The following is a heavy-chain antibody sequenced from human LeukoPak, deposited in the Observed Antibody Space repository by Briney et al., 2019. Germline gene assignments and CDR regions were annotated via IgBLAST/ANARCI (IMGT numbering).Heavy chain of an antibody. CDR2: IGSSGTTI. Sequence: GGSLRLSCAVSGFPFSFYEMNWVRQAPGKGLEWVSNIGSSGTTIYYADSVKGRFSISRDNAKSSLYLQMNSRRVEDTAVYYCALLAVASDFDYWGQGALVTVSS. J-gene: IGHJ4*02. CDR1: GFPFSFYE. D-gene: IGHD6-19*01. CDR3: ALLAVASDFDY. V-gene: IGHV3-48*03.